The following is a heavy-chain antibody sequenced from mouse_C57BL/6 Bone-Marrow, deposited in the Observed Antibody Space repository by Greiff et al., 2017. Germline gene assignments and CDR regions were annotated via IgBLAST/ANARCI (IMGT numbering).Heavy chain of an antibody. CDR3: TTRYGSSPYYFDY. D-gene: IGHD1-1*01. V-gene: IGHV1-5*01. Sequence: VQLQQSGTVLARPGASVKMSCKTSGYTFTSYWMHWVKQRPGQGLEWIGAIYPGNSDTSYNQKVKGKAKLTAVTSASTAYMELSSLTNEDSAVYYCTTRYGSSPYYFDYWGQGTTLTVSS. CDR2: IYPGNSDT. CDR1: GYTFTSYW. J-gene: IGHJ2*01.